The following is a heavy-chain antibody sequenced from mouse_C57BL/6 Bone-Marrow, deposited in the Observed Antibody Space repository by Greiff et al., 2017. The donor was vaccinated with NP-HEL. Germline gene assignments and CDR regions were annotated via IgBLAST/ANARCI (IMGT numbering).Heavy chain of an antibody. Sequence: EVKLVESGGGLVKPGGSLKLSCAASGFTFSSYAMSWVRQTPEKRLEWVATISDGGSYTYYPDPVKGRFPISSDNAKNNLYLQMSHLKTEDTAMYYCARDWEYSFAYWGQGTLVTVSA. CDR3: ARDWEYSFAY. CDR1: GFTFSSYA. V-gene: IGHV5-4*01. CDR2: ISDGGSYT. D-gene: IGHD5-1*01. J-gene: IGHJ3*01.